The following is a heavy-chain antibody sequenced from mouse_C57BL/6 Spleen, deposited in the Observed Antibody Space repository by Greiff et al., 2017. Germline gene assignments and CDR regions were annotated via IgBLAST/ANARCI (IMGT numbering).Heavy chain of an antibody. CDR2: INPSSGYT. V-gene: IGHV1-4*01. CDR3: ARRETGYWYFDV. D-gene: IGHD4-1*01. Sequence: QVHVKQSGAELARPGASVKMSCKASGYTFTSYTMHWVKQRPGQGLEWIGYINPSSGYTKYNQKFKDKATLTADKSSSTAYMQLSSLTSEDSAVYYCARRETGYWYFDVWGTGTTVTVSS. CDR1: GYTFTSYT. J-gene: IGHJ1*03.